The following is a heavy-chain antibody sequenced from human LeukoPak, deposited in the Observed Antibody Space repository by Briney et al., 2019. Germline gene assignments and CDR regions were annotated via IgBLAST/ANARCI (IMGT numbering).Heavy chain of an antibody. Sequence: ASVKVSCKASGYTFTGYYIHWVRQAPGQGLEWMGWINPNSGGTKYAQKFQGRVTMTRDTSISTAYMELSSLTSDDTALYYCARGGAVAGTAYPEYWGQGTLVTVSS. V-gene: IGHV1-2*02. CDR3: ARGGAVAGTAYPEY. J-gene: IGHJ4*02. CDR1: GYTFTGYY. D-gene: IGHD6-19*01. CDR2: INPNSGGT.